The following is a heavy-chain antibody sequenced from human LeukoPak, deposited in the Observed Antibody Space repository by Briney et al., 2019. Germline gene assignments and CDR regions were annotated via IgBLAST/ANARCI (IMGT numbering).Heavy chain of an antibody. D-gene: IGHD3-3*01. Sequence: GGSLILSCAASGFTFSSYWMHWVRQTPGKGLVWVSAINSDGGTTTYADSEQGRFIISRDNPKSTLYLQMNSLRAEDTAVYYCARGSRFSLDVWGQGTTVTVSS. CDR2: INSDGGTT. J-gene: IGHJ6*02. V-gene: IGHV3-74*01. CDR3: ARGSRFSLDV. CDR1: GFTFSSYW.